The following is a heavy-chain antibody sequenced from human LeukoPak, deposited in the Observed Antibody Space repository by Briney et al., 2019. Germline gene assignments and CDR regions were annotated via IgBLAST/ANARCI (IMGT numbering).Heavy chain of an antibody. Sequence: PSETLSLTCTVSGGSISSYYWSWIRQPPGKGLEWIGYIYYSGSTNYNPSLKSRVTISVDTSKNQFSLKLSSVTAADTAVYYCARDRDCSGGSCYSPYANWFDPWGRGTLVTVSS. CDR1: GGSISSYY. CDR2: IYYSGST. V-gene: IGHV4-59*01. J-gene: IGHJ5*02. D-gene: IGHD2-15*01. CDR3: ARDRDCSGGSCYSPYANWFDP.